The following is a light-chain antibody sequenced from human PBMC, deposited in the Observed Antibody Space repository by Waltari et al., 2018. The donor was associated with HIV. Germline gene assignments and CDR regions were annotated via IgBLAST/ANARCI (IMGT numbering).Light chain of an antibody. V-gene: IGLV10-54*01. J-gene: IGLJ2*01. CDR1: SNNVGNQG. Sequence: QAGLTQPPSVSKGLRQTATLTCTGNSNNVGNQGAAWLQQHQGHPPKLLSYRNNNRPSGIAERFSASRSGNTASLTSTGLQPEDEADYYYAAWDSSLSVVVFGGGTKLTVL. CDR3: AAWDSSLSVVV. CDR2: RNN.